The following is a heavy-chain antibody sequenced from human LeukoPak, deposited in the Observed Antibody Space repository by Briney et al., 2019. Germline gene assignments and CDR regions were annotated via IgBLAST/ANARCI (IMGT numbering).Heavy chain of an antibody. V-gene: IGHV3-7*01. D-gene: IGHD6-13*01. Sequence: PGGSLRLSCAASGITLSVYWMSWVRQAPGKGLEWVANIKQDGSEKYYRDSVQGRFTISRDNAKNSLYLQMNSLRAEDTAVYYCARDKGAAAGYWGQGTLVTASS. CDR2: IKQDGSEK. CDR1: GITLSVYW. J-gene: IGHJ4*02. CDR3: ARDKGAAAGY.